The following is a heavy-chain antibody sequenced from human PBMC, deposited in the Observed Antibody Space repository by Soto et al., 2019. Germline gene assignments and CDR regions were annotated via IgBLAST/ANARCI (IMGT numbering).Heavy chain of an antibody. CDR3: ARLKYSYGIYYYYYGMDV. V-gene: IGHV5-51*01. CDR2: IYPGDSDT. D-gene: IGHD5-18*01. CDR1: GYSFTSYW. J-gene: IGHJ6*02. Sequence: LGESLKISCKGSGYSFTSYWIGWVRQMPGKGLEWMGIIYPGDSDTRYSPSLQGQVTISADKSISTAYLQWSSLKASDTAMYYCARLKYSYGIYYYYYGMDVWGQGTTVTVSS.